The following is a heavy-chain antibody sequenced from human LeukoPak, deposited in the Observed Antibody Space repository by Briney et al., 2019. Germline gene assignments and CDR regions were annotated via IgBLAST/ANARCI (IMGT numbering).Heavy chain of an antibody. CDR2: IWYDGSNK. Sequence: GRSLRLSCAASGFTFSSYGMHWVRLAPGKGLEWVAVIWYDGSNKYYADSVKGRFTISRDNAKNSLYLQMNSLRAEDTALYYCARDGAVAGKGYDYWGQGTLVTVSS. V-gene: IGHV3-33*01. J-gene: IGHJ4*02. CDR3: ARDGAVAGKGYDY. CDR1: GFTFSSYG. D-gene: IGHD6-19*01.